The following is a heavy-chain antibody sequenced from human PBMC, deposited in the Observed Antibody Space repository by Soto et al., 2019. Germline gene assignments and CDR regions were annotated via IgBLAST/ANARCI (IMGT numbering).Heavy chain of an antibody. J-gene: IGHJ4*02. CDR1: GFTFSSYS. CDR3: ARDGRSSLAARPPDY. Sequence: EVQLVESGGGLVQPGGSLRLSCAASGFTFSSYSMNWVRQAPGKGLEWVSYISSSSSTIYYADSVKGRFTISRDNAKNSLYLQMYSLRDEDTAVYYCARDGRSSLAARPPDYWGQGTLVTVSS. V-gene: IGHV3-48*02. CDR2: ISSSSSTI. D-gene: IGHD6-6*01.